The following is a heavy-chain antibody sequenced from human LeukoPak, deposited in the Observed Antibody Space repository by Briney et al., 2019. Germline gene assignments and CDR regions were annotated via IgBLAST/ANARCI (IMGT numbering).Heavy chain of an antibody. CDR3: ARAGYYDSLELVYFDY. V-gene: IGHV3-30*04. Sequence: GGSPRLSCAASGFTFSSYAMHWVRQAPGKGLEWVAVISYDGSNKYYADSVKGRFTISRDNSKNTLYLQMNSLRAEDTAVYYCARAGYYDSLELVYFDYWGQGTLVTVSS. CDR1: GFTFSSYA. CDR2: ISYDGSNK. J-gene: IGHJ4*02. D-gene: IGHD3-22*01.